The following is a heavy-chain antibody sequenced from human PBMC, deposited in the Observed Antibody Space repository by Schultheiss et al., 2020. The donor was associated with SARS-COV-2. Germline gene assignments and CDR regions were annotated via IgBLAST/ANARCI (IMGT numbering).Heavy chain of an antibody. D-gene: IGHD6-19*01. V-gene: IGHV4-39*02. Sequence: SETLSLTCTVSGGSISIYSYYWGWIRQPPGKGLEWIASIYYTGTTYYNPSLKSRVTISVGTSTNQFSLILSSMTAADTAVYYCARDVSGSGWYGPNWFDPWGQGTLVTVSS. CDR3: ARDVSGSGWYGPNWFDP. CDR1: GGSISIYSYY. J-gene: IGHJ5*02. CDR2: IYYTGTT.